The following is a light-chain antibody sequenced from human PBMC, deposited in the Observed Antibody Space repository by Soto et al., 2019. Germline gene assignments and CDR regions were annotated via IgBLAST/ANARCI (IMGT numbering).Light chain of an antibody. CDR2: DVN. Sequence: QSVLTQPASVSGSPGQSIAISCTGTSSDVGYYNYVSWYQQHPGKAPKVMIYDVNNRPSGVSDRFSGSKSGNTASLTISGLQAEDEADYHCSSYTSSSTYVFGTGTKVTVL. J-gene: IGLJ1*01. CDR3: SSYTSSSTYV. V-gene: IGLV2-14*01. CDR1: SSDVGYYNY.